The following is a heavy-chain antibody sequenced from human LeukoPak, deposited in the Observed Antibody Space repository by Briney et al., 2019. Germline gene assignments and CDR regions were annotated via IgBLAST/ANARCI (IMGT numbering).Heavy chain of an antibody. J-gene: IGHJ4*02. D-gene: IGHD4-11*01. CDR3: ARQRSKVLDY. CDR2: IYYSGST. CDR1: GGSISSSSYY. Sequence: PSEILSHTCTVSGGSISSSSYYWGWIRQPPGKGLEWIGSIYYSGSTYYNPSLKSRVTISVDTSKNQFSLKLSSVTAADTAVYYCARQRSKVLDYWGQGTLVTVSS. V-gene: IGHV4-39*01.